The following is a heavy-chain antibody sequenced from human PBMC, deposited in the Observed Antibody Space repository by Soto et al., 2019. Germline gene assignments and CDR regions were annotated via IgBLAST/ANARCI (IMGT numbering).Heavy chain of an antibody. CDR2: IIPIFGTA. CDR3: AKGRRVPGKAVGCTLNWFRP. D-gene: IGHD6-19*01. J-gene: IGHJ5*02. CDR1: GGTFSSYA. Sequence: QVQLVQSGAEVKKPGSSVKVSCKASGGTFSSYAISWVRQAPGQGLEWMGGIIPIFGTANYAQKFQGRVTITAEQTQSTGYLELSSLRSGDTALDYCAKGRRVPGKAVGCTLNWFRPLGQGTLVTVSS. V-gene: IGHV1-69*12.